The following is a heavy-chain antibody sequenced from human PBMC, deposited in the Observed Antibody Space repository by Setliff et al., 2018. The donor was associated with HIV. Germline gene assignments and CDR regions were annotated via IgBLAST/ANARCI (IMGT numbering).Heavy chain of an antibody. Sequence: PSETLSLTCSVSGGSISSYYWSWIRQPPGKGLEWIGYIYYSGSTNYNPSLKSRVTISVDTSKNQFSLKVRSVTAADTAVYYCARMDSSTWPDYYFYGMDVWGQGTTVTVSS. D-gene: IGHD2-2*01. CDR1: GGSISSYY. CDR3: ARMDSSTWPDYYFYGMDV. J-gene: IGHJ6*02. CDR2: IYYSGST. V-gene: IGHV4-59*01.